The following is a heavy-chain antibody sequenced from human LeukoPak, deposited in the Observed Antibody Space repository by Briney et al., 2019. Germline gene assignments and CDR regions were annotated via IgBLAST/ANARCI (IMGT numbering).Heavy chain of an antibody. CDR1: GYTFTGYY. D-gene: IGHD3-16*01. CDR3: ARFLLKGFDY. V-gene: IGHV1-2*02. CDR2: INPNSGDT. J-gene: IGHJ4*02. Sequence: GASVKVSCKASGYTFTGYYMHWVRQAPGQGLEWMGWINPNSGDTNYAQNFQGRVTVTRDTSISTAYMELSRLTSDDTAVYYCARFLLKGFDYWGQGTLVTVSS.